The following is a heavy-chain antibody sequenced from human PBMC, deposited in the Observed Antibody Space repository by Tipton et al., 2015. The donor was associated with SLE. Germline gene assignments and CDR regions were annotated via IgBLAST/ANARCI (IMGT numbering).Heavy chain of an antibody. Sequence: TLSLTCSLSTGSMKSFFWTWIRQSPEKGLEWIGEISDSGSPKYNPSFLSRATMSTDSSKKNFSLTLTSVTVADTAIYFCVRNNWGRPSWYSDLWGCGAPVTVSS. V-gene: IGHV4-59*12. CDR3: VRNNWGRPSWYSDL. J-gene: IGHJ2*01. CDR1: TGSMKSFF. D-gene: IGHD7-27*01. CDR2: ISDSGSP.